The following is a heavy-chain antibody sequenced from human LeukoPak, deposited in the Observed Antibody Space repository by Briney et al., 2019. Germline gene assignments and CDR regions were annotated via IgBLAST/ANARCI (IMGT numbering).Heavy chain of an antibody. D-gene: IGHD1-14*01. CDR1: GFTFSSYA. CDR2: IKQDGSEK. CDR3: TRGHSDHISIYDY. Sequence: PGGSLRLSCAASGFTFSSYAMHWVRQAPGKGLEWVANIKQDGSEKYYVDSVKGRFTISRDNAKNSLYLQMNSLRAEDTAVYYCTRGHSDHISIYDYWGQGTLVTVSS. J-gene: IGHJ4*02. V-gene: IGHV3-7*01.